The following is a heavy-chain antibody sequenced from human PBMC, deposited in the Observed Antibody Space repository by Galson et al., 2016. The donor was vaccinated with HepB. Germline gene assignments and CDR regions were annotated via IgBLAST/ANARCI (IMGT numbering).Heavy chain of an antibody. CDR2: LIPIFGTT. V-gene: IGHV1-69*13. Sequence: SVKVSCKASGGTFNSLPINWVRQAPGLGLEWIGGLIPIFGTTNFAQNFRGRVTITADEATNTEYMELRSLRSEDTAIYYCVSVPADIRGALYMDIWGQGTTVTVSS. J-gene: IGHJ3*01. D-gene: IGHD3-3*01. CDR1: GGTFNSLP. CDR3: VSVPADIRGALYMDI.